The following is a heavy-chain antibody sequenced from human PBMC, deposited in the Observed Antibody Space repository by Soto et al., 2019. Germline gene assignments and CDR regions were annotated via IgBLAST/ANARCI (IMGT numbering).Heavy chain of an antibody. CDR2: IWYDGSNK. D-gene: IGHD2-15*01. CDR1: GFTFSSYG. CDR3: GRDSVGLGARDAFDI. J-gene: IGHJ3*02. V-gene: IGHV3-33*01. Sequence: QVQLVESGGGVVQPGRSLRLSCAASGFTFSSYGMHWVRQAPGKGLEWVAVIWYDGSNKYYADSVKGRFTISRDNSKNQLYRQMSSLGAEVTAVYYCGRDSVGLGARDAFDIWGQGTMVTVSS.